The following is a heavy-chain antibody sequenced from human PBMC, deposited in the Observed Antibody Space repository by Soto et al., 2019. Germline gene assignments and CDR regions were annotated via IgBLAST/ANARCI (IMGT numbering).Heavy chain of an antibody. Sequence: GESLKISCKGSAYTFTSHSLGCARQMPGKGLEWMGIIYPGDSDTRYSPSSQGQVTISADKSISTAYLQWSSLKASDTAIYYCASQVRYSWSMDVWGQGTTVTVSS. D-gene: IGHD1-1*01. CDR2: IYPGDSDT. CDR3: ASQVRYSWSMDV. V-gene: IGHV5-51*01. CDR1: AYTFTSHS. J-gene: IGHJ6*02.